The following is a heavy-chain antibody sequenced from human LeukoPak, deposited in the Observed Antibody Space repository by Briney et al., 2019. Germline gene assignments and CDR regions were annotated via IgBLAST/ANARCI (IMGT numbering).Heavy chain of an antibody. D-gene: IGHD2-15*01. Sequence: GGSLRLSRAASGFTFDDYAMHWVRQAPGKGLEWVSGISWNNGSIGYADSVKGRFTISRDNAKNSLYLQMNSLRAEDTALYYCAKEIGYCSGGSCYGPFDYWGQGTLVTVSS. V-gene: IGHV3-9*01. CDR3: AKEIGYCSGGSCYGPFDY. J-gene: IGHJ4*02. CDR2: ISWNNGSI. CDR1: GFTFDDYA.